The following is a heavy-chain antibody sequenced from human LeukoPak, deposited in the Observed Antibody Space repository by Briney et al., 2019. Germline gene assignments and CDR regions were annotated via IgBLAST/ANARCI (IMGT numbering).Heavy chain of an antibody. D-gene: IGHD3-10*01. CDR1: GFTFSTYA. CDR2: ISSHGSNK. V-gene: IGHV3-30-3*01. J-gene: IGHJ4*02. Sequence: GRSLRLSCAASGFTFSTYAMHWVRQAPGKGLEWVAVISSHGSNKFYADSVKGRFTISRDNSKNTLYLQMNSLRAEDTAVYYCAKESPITMVRGVMPVIDYWGQGTLVTVSS. CDR3: AKESPITMVRGVMPVIDY.